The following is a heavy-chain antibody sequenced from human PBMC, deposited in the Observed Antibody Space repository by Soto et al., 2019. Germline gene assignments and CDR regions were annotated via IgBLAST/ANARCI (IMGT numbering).Heavy chain of an antibody. Sequence: GGSLRLSCAASGFSFVNYAMNWVRQAPGKGLEWVSGLSGSGTSTYYADSVKGRFTISRDNSKNTLYLQMNSLRAEDTAVYYCAKGIAAAGTFYYWGQGTLVTVSS. V-gene: IGHV3-23*01. D-gene: IGHD6-13*01. CDR2: LSGSGTST. CDR3: AKGIAAAGTFYY. CDR1: GFSFVNYA. J-gene: IGHJ4*02.